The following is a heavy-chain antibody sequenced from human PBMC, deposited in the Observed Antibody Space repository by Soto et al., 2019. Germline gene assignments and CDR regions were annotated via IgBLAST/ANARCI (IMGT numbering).Heavy chain of an antibody. D-gene: IGHD2-2*01. V-gene: IGHV3-30*18. CDR1: GFTFSSYG. J-gene: IGHJ6*02. CDR2: ISYDGSNK. CDR3: AKGPAIVLVPAAMNYYYGMDV. Sequence: QVQLVESGGGVVQPGRSLRLSCAASGFTFSSYGMHWVRQAPGKGLEWVAVISYDGSNKYYADSVKGRFTISRDNSKKTLCLQMHSLGAEDTAVYYCAKGPAIVLVPAAMNYYYGMDVWGQGTTVTVSS.